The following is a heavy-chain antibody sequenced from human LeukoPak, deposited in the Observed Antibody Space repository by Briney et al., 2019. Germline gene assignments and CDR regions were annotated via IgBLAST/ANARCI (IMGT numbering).Heavy chain of an antibody. D-gene: IGHD3-9*01. CDR3: APGARKGSRYFLGGVPD. V-gene: IGHV4-34*08. CDR2: INHSGTT. CDR1: GGTLGGFF. J-gene: IGHJ4*02. Sequence: PSETLSLTCGVYGGTLGGFFCSWIRQAPGKGLEWLGEINHSGTTYYNSSLESRLTLSRDTSKRQFSLTLRSVTAADTAVYYCAPGARKGSRYFLGGVPDWGQGTLVTVSS.